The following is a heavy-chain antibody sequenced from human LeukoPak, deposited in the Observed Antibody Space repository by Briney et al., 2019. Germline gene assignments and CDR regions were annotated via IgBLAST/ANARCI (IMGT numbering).Heavy chain of an antibody. V-gene: IGHV3-74*01. CDR2: INTDGITA. D-gene: IGHD3-16*01. J-gene: IGHJ2*01. Sequence: PGGSLRLSCAASGFTFSAYWMHWVRQAPGKGLMWVSRINTDGITARYADSVKGRFTISRDNAKNTLYLQMNSLSVEDTAVYYCARDNWAPRGYFDLWGRGTLVTVSS. CDR1: GFTFSAYW. CDR3: ARDNWAPRGYFDL.